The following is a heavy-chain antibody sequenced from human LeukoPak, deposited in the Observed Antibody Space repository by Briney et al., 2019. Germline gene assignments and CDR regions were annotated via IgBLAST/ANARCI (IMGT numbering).Heavy chain of an antibody. V-gene: IGHV3-7*01. Sequence: PGGSLRLSCAASGFTFSSYSMNWVRQTPGKGLEWVANIKEDGSKDYYVDSVKGRFTISRDNAKNSLYLQMNSLRVEDSGVYYCARDASGYDPWGQGTLVTVSS. CDR1: GFTFSSYS. D-gene: IGHD5-12*01. CDR3: ARDASGYDP. CDR2: IKEDGSKD. J-gene: IGHJ5*02.